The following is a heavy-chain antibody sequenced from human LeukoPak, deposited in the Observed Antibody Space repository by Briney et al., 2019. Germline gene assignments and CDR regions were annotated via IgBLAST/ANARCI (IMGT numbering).Heavy chain of an antibody. CDR2: RSAYNGNT. V-gene: IGHV1-18*01. D-gene: IGHD6-13*01. Sequence: ASVKVSCKASGYTFTNYGITWVRQAPGQGLEWKGWRSAYNGNTKYAQTLQGRVTMTTDTSTSTAYMELRSLRSDDTAVYYCARDHSSSCQLFDYWGQGTLVTVSS. CDR3: ARDHSSSCQLFDY. J-gene: IGHJ4*02. CDR1: GYTFTNYG.